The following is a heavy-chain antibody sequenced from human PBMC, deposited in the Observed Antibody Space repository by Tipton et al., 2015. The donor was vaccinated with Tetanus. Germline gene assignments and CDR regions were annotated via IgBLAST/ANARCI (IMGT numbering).Heavy chain of an antibody. CDR1: GFRFSYSG. D-gene: IGHD2-15*01. V-gene: IGHV3-30*18. Sequence: SLRLSCAASGFRFSYSGMHWVRQAPGKGLEWVAVIALDGKNERYADSVKGRFIISRDNSKNTLYLQMNSLRPEDTAVYYCAKEFQRARIRFFDSWGQGTQVTASS. CDR3: AKEFQRARIRFFDS. J-gene: IGHJ4*02. CDR2: IALDGKNE.